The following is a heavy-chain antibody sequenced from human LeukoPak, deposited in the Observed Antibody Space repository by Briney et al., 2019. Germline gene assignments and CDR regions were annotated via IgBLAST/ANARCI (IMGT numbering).Heavy chain of an antibody. J-gene: IGHJ6*03. D-gene: IGHD6-19*01. CDR1: GGAFSSYA. CDR3: ARAPYSSGGSTNYYYYFYMDV. V-gene: IGHV1-69*01. Sequence: SVKVSCKASGGAFSSYALNWVRQAPGQGLEWMGGIIPIFGTTNYAQKFQGRITITADESTSTAYMELSSLRSEDTAVYYCARAPYSSGGSTNYYYYFYMDVWGKGTTVTVSS. CDR2: IIPIFGTT.